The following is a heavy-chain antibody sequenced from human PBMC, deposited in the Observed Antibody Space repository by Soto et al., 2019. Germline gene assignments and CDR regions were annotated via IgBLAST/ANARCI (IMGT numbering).Heavy chain of an antibody. D-gene: IGHD3-3*01. Sequence: NPSETLSLTCAVYGGSFSGYYWSWIRQPPGKGLEWIGEINHSGSTNYNPSLKSRVTISVDTSKNQFSLKLSSVTAADTAVYYCARRTGVLRFLEWLSPHYGMDVWGQGTTVTVS. CDR2: INHSGST. J-gene: IGHJ6*02. CDR3: ARRTGVLRFLEWLSPHYGMDV. V-gene: IGHV4-34*01. CDR1: GGSFSGYY.